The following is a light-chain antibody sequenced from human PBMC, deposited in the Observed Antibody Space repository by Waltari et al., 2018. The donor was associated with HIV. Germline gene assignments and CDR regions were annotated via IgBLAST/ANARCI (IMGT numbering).Light chain of an antibody. CDR1: QSLTLTY. Sequence: EIVWPHSPDSLSLSPGERATLSSRASQSLTLTYLARYQHTPGQAPRLVIHGASLRATGTSDRLSGSGSVTAFTITINRLEPEDFALYYCQQYSSSSRTFGQGTKV. CDR2: GAS. CDR3: QQYSSSSRT. V-gene: IGKV3-20*01. J-gene: IGKJ1*01.